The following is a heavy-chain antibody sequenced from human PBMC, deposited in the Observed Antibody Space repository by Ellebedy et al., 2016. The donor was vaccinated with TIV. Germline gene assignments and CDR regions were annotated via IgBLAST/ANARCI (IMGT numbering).Heavy chain of an antibody. CDR2: IIPILGIA. CDR1: GYTFTSYG. V-gene: IGHV1-18*01. D-gene: IGHD3-22*01. Sequence: ASVKVSCKASGYTFTSYGISWVRQAPGQGLEWMGRIIPILGIANYAQKLQGRVTMTTDTSTSTAYMELRSLRSDDTAVYYCARCYYDSSGYLHAWGQGTLVTVSS. J-gene: IGHJ5*02. CDR3: ARCYYDSSGYLHA.